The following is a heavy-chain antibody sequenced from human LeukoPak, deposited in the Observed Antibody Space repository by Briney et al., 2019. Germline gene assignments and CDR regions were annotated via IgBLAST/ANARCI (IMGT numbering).Heavy chain of an antibody. D-gene: IGHD6-19*01. CDR2: IYSGGST. V-gene: IGHV3-53*01. J-gene: IGHJ6*02. CDR1: GFTVSSNY. Sequence: GGSLRLSCAASGFTVSSNYMSWVRQAPGKGLEWVSVIYSGGSTYYADSVKGRFTISRDNSKNTLYLQMNSLRAEDTAVYYCARGKQWLGLSYYYYGMDVWGQGTTVTVSS. CDR3: ARGKQWLGLSYYYYGMDV.